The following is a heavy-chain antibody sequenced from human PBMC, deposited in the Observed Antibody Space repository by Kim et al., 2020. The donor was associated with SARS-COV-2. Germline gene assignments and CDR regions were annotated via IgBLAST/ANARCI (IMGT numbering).Heavy chain of an antibody. V-gene: IGHV4-34*01. J-gene: IGHJ4*02. Sequence: SRVTISVDTSKNQFSLKLSSVTAADTAVYYCARGGGEGTLRYGSGSSLDYWGQGTLVTVSS. D-gene: IGHD3-10*01. CDR3: ARGGGEGTLRYGSGSSLDY.